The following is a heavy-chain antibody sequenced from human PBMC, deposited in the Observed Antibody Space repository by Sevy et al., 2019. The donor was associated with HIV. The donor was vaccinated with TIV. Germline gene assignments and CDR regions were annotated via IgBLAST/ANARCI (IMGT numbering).Heavy chain of an antibody. CDR3: AHWLYGDYVTNFDY. CDR1: GYSIRNGYY. CDR2: IHHSGIT. V-gene: IGHV4-38-2*02. J-gene: IGHJ4*02. Sequence: SETLSLTCTVSGYSIRNGYYWAWIRQPPGKGLEWIGSIHHSGITHYNPSLKSRVIISVDTSKNQVSLGRGSVTAADTATYYCAHWLYGDYVTNFDYWGQGTLVTVSS. D-gene: IGHD4-17*01.